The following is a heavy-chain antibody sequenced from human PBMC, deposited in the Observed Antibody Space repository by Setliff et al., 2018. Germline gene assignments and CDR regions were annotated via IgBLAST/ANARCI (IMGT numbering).Heavy chain of an antibody. J-gene: IGHJ6*02. CDR3: ARDRTAYSYGLDV. V-gene: IGHV4-59*01. Sequence: SLTCTVSGGSISPYFWSWIRQSPGKGLEWIGYIYHNGNTNFNPSLKTRVTMSVDTSKNQFALNLRSVTAADSAVYYCARDRTAYSYGLDVWGQGTTVTVSS. CDR1: GGSISPYF. CDR2: IYHNGNT. D-gene: IGHD5-18*01.